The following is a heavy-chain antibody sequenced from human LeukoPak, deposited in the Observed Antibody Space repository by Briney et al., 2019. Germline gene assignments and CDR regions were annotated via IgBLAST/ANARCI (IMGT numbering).Heavy chain of an antibody. V-gene: IGHV3-7*01. CDR1: GFTFSSYW. J-gene: IGHJ4*02. CDR2: IKQDGSEK. D-gene: IGHD3-10*01. CDR3: ARCGFGELYPLYFDY. Sequence: PGGSLRLSCAASGFTFSSYWMSWVRQAPGKGLEWVANIKQDGSEKYYVDSVKGRFTISRDNPKNSLYLQMNSLRAEDTAVYYCARCGFGELYPLYFDYWGQGTLVTVSS.